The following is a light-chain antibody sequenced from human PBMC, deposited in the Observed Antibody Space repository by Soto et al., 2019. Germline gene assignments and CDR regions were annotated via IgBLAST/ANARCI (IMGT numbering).Light chain of an antibody. CDR1: QSVSSSY. V-gene: IGKV3-20*01. Sequence: DIVLTQSPGTLSLSPGERATLSCRASQSVSSSYLAWYQQKPGQAPRLLIYGASSRATGIPDRFSASGSGTDLTLTISILEHEDFAVYDCQQYGSPPWTFGQGTRWIS. CDR3: QQYGSPPWT. CDR2: GAS. J-gene: IGKJ1*01.